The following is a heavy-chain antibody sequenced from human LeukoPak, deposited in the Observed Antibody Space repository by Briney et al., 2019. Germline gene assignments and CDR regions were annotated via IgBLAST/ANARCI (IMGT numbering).Heavy chain of an antibody. D-gene: IGHD3-10*01. Sequence: ASETLPLTCTVSGGSISGYYWNWIRQPAGKGLEWIGRIHSGGTTNYNPSLESRVTMSVDTSKSQFSLKLTSVTAADTAVYYCARDPGMERFGVVFDSWGQGTLVTVSS. J-gene: IGHJ4*02. V-gene: IGHV4-4*07. CDR1: GGSISGYY. CDR3: ARDPGMERFGVVFDS. CDR2: IHSGGTT.